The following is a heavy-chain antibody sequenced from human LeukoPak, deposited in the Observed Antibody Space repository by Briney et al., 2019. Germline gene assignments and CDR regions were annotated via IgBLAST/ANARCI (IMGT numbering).Heavy chain of an antibody. CDR2: ISPGSSSI. J-gene: IGHJ4*02. D-gene: IGHD5-18*01. Sequence: GGSLRLSCAASAFSFTTYSMNWVRQAPGKGLEWVSSISPGSSSIYYADSLKGRFTISRDNAKNSLYLQMNSLRAEDTAVYYCARSYSYGSGFDYWGQGTLVTVSS. V-gene: IGHV3-21*01. CDR3: ARSYSYGSGFDY. CDR1: AFSFTTYS.